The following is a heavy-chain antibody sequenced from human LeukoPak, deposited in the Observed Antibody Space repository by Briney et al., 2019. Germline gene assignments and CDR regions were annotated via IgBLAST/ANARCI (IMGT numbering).Heavy chain of an antibody. CDR1: GFTFSSYG. D-gene: IGHD2-2*01. J-gene: IGHJ6*03. CDR2: IRYDGSNK. CDR3: ARDNLPAARRGLYYYYYMDV. V-gene: IGHV3-30*02. Sequence: GGSLRLSCAASGFTFSSYGMHWFRQAPGKGLEWVAFIRYDGSNKYYADSVKGRFTISRDNSKNTLYLQMNSLRAEDTAVYYCARDNLPAARRGLYYYYYMDVWGTGTTVTVS.